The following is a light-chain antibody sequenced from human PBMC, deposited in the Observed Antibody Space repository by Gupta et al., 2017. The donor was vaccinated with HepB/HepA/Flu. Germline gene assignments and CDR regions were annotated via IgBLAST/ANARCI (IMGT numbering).Light chain of an antibody. V-gene: IGLV7-43*01. CDR2: STN. CDR1: TEPGTSGYY. CDR3: LLYFGGVGV. J-gene: IGLJ3*02. Sequence: QTAVSPDPSLPLSPGGTVTLPCASTTEPGTSGYYPIWFQQKPAQPPRALIYSTNNRHSWTPARFSGSLRGGKAALTLSGVQAEDEADYYCLLYFGGVGVFGGGTKLTVL.